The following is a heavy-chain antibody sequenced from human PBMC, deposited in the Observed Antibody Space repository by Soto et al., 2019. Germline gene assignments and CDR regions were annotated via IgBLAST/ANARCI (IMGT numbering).Heavy chain of an antibody. CDR2: LYDVDGT. J-gene: IGHJ3*01. CDR3: ASWHEREHAYDV. V-gene: IGHV3-66*01. CDR1: GLTVSGKKY. D-gene: IGHD1-1*01. Sequence: QLVESGGRGVQPGRSLRLSCAAFGLTVSGKKYVAWVRQAPGKGLEWVSALYDVDGTYYADSVKGRFTTSRDSSKTTVYLQMNGLRPDDTAVYYCASWHEREHAYDVWGQGTTVTVSS.